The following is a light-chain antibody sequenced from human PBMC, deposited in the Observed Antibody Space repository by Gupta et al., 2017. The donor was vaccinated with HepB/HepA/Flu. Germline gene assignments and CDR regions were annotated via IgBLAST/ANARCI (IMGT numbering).Light chain of an antibody. J-gene: IGKJ4*01. CDR2: AAS. V-gene: IGKV1-39*01. Sequence: DIQMTQSPSPLSASVGDRVTITCWARQGIRTYLNWYQQKPGKARMILIYAASRVQSGVPRRFSGSGSGTDFTLTISRRQPEDLATYYCQQTNITPFTFGRGTKVEIK. CDR3: QQTNITPFT. CDR1: QGIRTY.